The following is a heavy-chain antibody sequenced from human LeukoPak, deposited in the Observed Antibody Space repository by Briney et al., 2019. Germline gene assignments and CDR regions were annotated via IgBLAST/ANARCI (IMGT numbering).Heavy chain of an antibody. D-gene: IGHD3-9*01. V-gene: IGHV3-23*01. CDR2: ISGSGRSP. CDR1: GFTFSSYG. CDR3: ARDRDDILTGYYFDY. J-gene: IGHJ4*02. Sequence: GGSLRLSCEASGFTFSSYGMSWVRQAPGQGLEWVSGISGSGRSPYYADSVKGRFTISRDNAKNSLYLQMNSLRAEDTAVYYCARDRDDILTGYYFDYWGQGTLVTVSS.